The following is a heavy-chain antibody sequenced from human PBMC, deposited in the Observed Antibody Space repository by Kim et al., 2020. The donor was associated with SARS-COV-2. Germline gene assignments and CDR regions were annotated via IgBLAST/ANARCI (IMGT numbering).Heavy chain of an antibody. CDR3: ARDLRFGEFYRYYYYGMDV. Sequence: GGSLRLSCAASGFTFSSYAMHWVRQAPGKGLEWVAVISYDGSNKYYADSVKGRFTISRDNSKNTLYLQMNSLRAEDTAVYYCARDLRFGEFYRYYYYGMDVWGQGTTVTVSS. CDR1: GFTFSSYA. CDR2: ISYDGSNK. V-gene: IGHV3-30*04. J-gene: IGHJ6*02. D-gene: IGHD3-10*01.